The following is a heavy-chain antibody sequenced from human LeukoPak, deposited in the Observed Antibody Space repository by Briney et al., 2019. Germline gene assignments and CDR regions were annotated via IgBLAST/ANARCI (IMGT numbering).Heavy chain of an antibody. Sequence: GGSLRLSCAASGFRFSYHDMHWVRQAPGKGLEFVSSIGAAGAHTFYADSVKGRFTISRDNFQSTMYLQMDGLRPEDSAAYYCARELGGTKTRGFDIWGQGTVVTVSS. J-gene: IGHJ3*02. D-gene: IGHD1-14*01. V-gene: IGHV3-64*02. CDR1: GFRFSYHD. CDR3: ARELGGTKTRGFDI. CDR2: IGAAGAHT.